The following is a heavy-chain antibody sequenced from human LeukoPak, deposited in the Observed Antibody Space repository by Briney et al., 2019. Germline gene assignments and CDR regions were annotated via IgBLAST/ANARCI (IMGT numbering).Heavy chain of an antibody. Sequence: GGSLRLSCAASGFTFGSYGMSWVRQAPGKGLEWVSFITPNADRASYADSVKGRFTISRDNPRNTLYMQMNSLRDEDTAVYYCAIIHGYCDGSGYWVQWGQGTLVTVSS. V-gene: IGHV3-23*01. CDR3: AIIHGYCDGSGYWVQ. J-gene: IGHJ1*01. CDR1: GFTFGSYG. D-gene: IGHD3-22*01. CDR2: ITPNADRA.